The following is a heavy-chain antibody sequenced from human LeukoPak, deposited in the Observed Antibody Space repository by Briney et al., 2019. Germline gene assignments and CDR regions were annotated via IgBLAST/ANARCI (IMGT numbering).Heavy chain of an antibody. D-gene: IGHD3-10*01. CDR2: ISGSGGST. J-gene: IGHJ4*02. Sequence: QTGGSLRLSCAASGFTFRSYAMSWVRQAPGKGLEWVSAISGSGGSTYYADSVKGRFTISRDNSKNTLYLQMNSLRAEDTAVYYCAKEAVLCFGEFLTHFDYWGQGTLVTVSS. CDR3: AKEAVLCFGEFLTHFDY. CDR1: GFTFRSYA. V-gene: IGHV3-23*01.